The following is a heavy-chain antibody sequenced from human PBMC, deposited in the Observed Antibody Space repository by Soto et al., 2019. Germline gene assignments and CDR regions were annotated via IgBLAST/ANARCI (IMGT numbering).Heavy chain of an antibody. CDR1: GFIFSNYA. V-gene: IGHV3-23*01. D-gene: IGHD3-3*02. CDR3: AKGSFSHNGIYDPFDI. CDR2: IGGEAVST. J-gene: IGHJ3*02. Sequence: EVQLLESGGGLVQPGGSLRLSCAASGFIFSNYAMSWVRQGPGKGLEWVSVIGGEAVSTNCADSVRGRCTVTRDNSKKSVYRQLDSLRDDDTAIYYCAKGSFSHNGIYDPFDIWGQGTMVTVSS.